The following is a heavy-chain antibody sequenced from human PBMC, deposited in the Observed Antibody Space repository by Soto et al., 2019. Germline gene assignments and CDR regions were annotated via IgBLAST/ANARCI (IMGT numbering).Heavy chain of an antibody. CDR1: GGSIRGYY. Sequence: PSETLSLTCTVSGGSIRGYYWSWIRQPPGKGLEWIGNIYYRGSTNYNPSLKSRVTISVDTSKNQFSLKLSSVTAADTAVYYCASYGSGAELGYWGQGTLVTVS. CDR3: ASYGSGAELGY. D-gene: IGHD3-10*01. J-gene: IGHJ4*02. CDR2: IYYRGST. V-gene: IGHV4-59*08.